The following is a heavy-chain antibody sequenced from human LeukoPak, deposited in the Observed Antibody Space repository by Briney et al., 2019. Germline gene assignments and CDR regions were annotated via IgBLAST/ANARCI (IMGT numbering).Heavy chain of an antibody. D-gene: IGHD2-2*01. J-gene: IGHJ3*02. V-gene: IGHV3-21*01. CDR3: ARGHGVVAASDDAFDI. CDR2: ISSSSSYI. CDR1: GFTFSSYS. Sequence: GGSLRLSCAASGFTFSSYSMNWVRQAPGKGLEWVSSISSSSSYIYYADSMKGRFTISRDNAKKSLYLQMNSLRAEDTAVYYCARGHGVVAASDDAFDIWGQGTMVTVSS.